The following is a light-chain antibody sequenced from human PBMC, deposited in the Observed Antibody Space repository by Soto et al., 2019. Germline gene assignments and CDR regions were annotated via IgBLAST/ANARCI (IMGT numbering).Light chain of an antibody. CDR2: DNF. V-gene: IGLV6-57*04. CDR1: SGNFASSS. CDR3: QSYDISNWV. Sequence: NFMLTQPLSVSGSPGEAVTISCTRSSGNFASSSVQWYQQRPGSAPTTVIYDNFQRPSGVPDRFSGSIDSSSNSASLTISGLMTEDEADYYCQSYDISNWVFGGGTQLTVL. J-gene: IGLJ3*02.